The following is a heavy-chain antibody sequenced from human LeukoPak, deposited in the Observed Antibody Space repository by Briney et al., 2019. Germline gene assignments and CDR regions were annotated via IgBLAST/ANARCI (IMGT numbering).Heavy chain of an antibody. V-gene: IGHV3-21*01. CDR1: GFTLKIYT. CDR2: INSDGGNV. D-gene: IGHD1-1*01. Sequence: GGSLRLSCVASGFTLKIYTMNWVRQVPGKGLEWVSSINSDGGNVEYAESVRGRFTISRDNAKNSLYLQMNSLRAEDTAVYYCAKDVGWNVDYWGQGTLVTVSS. J-gene: IGHJ4*02. CDR3: AKDVGWNVDY.